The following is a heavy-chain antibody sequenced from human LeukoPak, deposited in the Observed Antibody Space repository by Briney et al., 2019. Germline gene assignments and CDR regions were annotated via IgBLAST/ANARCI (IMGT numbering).Heavy chain of an antibody. CDR3: ARAGTYYDFWSGSPRASWFDP. CDR1: GYTFTGYY. CDR2: INPNSGGT. V-gene: IGHV1-2*02. Sequence: ASVKVSCKASGYTFTGYYMHWVRQAPGQGLEWMGWINPNSGGTNYAQKLQGRVTMTTDTSTSTAYMELRSLRSDDTAVYYCARAGTYYDFWSGSPRASWFDPWGQGTLVTVSS. D-gene: IGHD3-3*01. J-gene: IGHJ5*02.